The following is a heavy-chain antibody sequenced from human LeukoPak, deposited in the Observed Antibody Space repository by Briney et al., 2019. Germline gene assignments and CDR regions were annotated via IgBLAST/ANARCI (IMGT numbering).Heavy chain of an antibody. CDR3: TRGDGWSFDY. CDR2: SRNRARNYMT. D-gene: IGHD6-19*01. CDR1: GFIFSDYY. J-gene: IGHJ4*02. V-gene: IGHV3-72*01. Sequence: GGSLRLPCAASGFIFSDYYIDWVRQAPGKGLEWLGRSRNRARNYMTEYAASAKDRFTISRDESQKSLFLQMYNLGTEDTAVYYCTRGDGWSFDYWGQGTLVTVSS.